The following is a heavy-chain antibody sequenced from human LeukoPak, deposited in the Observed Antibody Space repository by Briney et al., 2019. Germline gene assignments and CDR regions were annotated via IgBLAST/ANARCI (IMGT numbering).Heavy chain of an antibody. J-gene: IGHJ4*02. Sequence: PGGSLRLSCAASGFTFSNAWMSWVRQAPGKGLEWVGRINSKTDGGTTDYAAPVKGRFTIPRDDSKNTLYLQMNSLKTEDTAVYYCTTIDYWGQGTLVTVSS. V-gene: IGHV3-15*01. CDR1: GFTFSNAW. CDR2: INSKTDGGTT. CDR3: TTIDY.